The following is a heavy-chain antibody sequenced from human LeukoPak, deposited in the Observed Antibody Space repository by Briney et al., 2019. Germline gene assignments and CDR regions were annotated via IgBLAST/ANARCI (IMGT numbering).Heavy chain of an antibody. CDR3: VRGVYYDLLTGYYPGGFDY. CDR2: IHSSGST. CDR1: GGSISSYY. D-gene: IGHD3-9*01. J-gene: IGHJ4*02. V-gene: IGHV4-4*07. Sequence: PSETLSLTCTVSGGSISSYYWSWIRQPAGKGLEWIGRIHSSGSTNYNPSLKSRVTMSVDTPKNQFSLKLSSVTAADTAVYYCVRGVYYDLLTGYYPGGFDYWGQGSLVTVSS.